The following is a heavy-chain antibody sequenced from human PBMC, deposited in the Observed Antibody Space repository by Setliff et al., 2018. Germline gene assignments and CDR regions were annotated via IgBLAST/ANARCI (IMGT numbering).Heavy chain of an antibody. J-gene: IGHJ4*02. CDR3: ARLPNYVWGSPVDY. V-gene: IGHV4-39*01. D-gene: IGHD3-16*01. CDR2: IFYSART. Sequence: SETLSLTCTVSGASITNINYYWGLIRQPPGKGLEWIGSIFYSARTFYNPPLKSRVTISVDTSKNQFSLTLSSVTAADTAVYYCARLPNYVWGSPVDYWGQGTPVTVSS. CDR1: GASITNINYY.